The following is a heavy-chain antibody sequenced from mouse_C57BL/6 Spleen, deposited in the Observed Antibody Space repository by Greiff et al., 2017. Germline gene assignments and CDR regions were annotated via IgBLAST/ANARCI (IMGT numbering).Heavy chain of an antibody. CDR2: ILPGSGST. V-gene: IGHV1-9*01. D-gene: IGHD2-5*01. J-gene: IGHJ3*01. Sequence: QVQLQQSGAELMKPGASVKLSCKATGYTFTGYWIEWVKQRPGHGLEWIGEILPGSGSTNYNGKFKGKATFTADTSSNTAYMQLSSLTTEDSAIYYCARRYSNWAWFAYWGQGTLVTVSA. CDR1: GYTFTGYW. CDR3: ARRYSNWAWFAY.